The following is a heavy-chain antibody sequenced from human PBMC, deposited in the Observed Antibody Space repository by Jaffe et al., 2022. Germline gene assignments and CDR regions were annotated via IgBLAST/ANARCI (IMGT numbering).Heavy chain of an antibody. V-gene: IGHV3-23*01. CDR1: GFTFSSYA. Sequence: EVQLLESGGGLVQPGGSLRLSCAASGFTFSSYAMSWVRQAPGKGLEWVSAISGSGGSTYYADSVKGRFTISRDNSKNTLYLQMNSLRAEDTAVYYCAKDRIPYYDFWSGFSSNWFDPWGQGTLVTVSS. CDR3: AKDRIPYYDFWSGFSSNWFDP. CDR2: ISGSGGST. J-gene: IGHJ5*02. D-gene: IGHD3-3*01.